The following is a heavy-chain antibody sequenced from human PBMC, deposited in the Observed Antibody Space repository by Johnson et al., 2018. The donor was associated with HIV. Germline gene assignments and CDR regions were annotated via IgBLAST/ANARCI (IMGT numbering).Heavy chain of an antibody. V-gene: IGHV3-30*02. D-gene: IGHD1-1*01. Sequence: QVQLVESGGGVVQPGGCLRLSCAASGFTFSSYGMHWVRQAPGKGLEWVAFIRYDGSNKYYADSVKGRFTISRDNSKNTLYLQMNSLRAEDTAVYYCAKDWYNWNDGGGYDAFDIWGQGTMVTVSS. J-gene: IGHJ3*02. CDR2: IRYDGSNK. CDR3: AKDWYNWNDGGGYDAFDI. CDR1: GFTFSSYG.